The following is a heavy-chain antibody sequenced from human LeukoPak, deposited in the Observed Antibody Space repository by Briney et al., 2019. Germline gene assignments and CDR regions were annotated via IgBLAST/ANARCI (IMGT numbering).Heavy chain of an antibody. D-gene: IGHD6-13*01. J-gene: IGHJ4*02. V-gene: IGHV3-53*01. CDR3: AKDRQQLANLDY. Sequence: GGSLRLSCAASGFTVSSNHMSWVRQAPGKGLEWVSVIYSGGSTYYADSVKGRFTISRDNSKNTLYLQMNRLRAEDTARYYCAKDRQQLANLDYWGQGTLVTVSS. CDR2: IYSGGST. CDR1: GFTVSSNH.